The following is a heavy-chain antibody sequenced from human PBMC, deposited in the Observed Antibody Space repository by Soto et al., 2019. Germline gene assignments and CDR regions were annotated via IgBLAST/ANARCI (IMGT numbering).Heavy chain of an antibody. CDR1: GFTFSSYG. CDR3: AKDFAIAAAGTPGPRYYYYYYGMDV. J-gene: IGHJ6*02. D-gene: IGHD6-13*01. Sequence: GGSLRLSCAASGFTFSSYGMHWVRQAPGKGLEWVAVISYDGSNKYYADSVKGRFTISRDNSKNTLYLQMNSLRAEDTAVYYCAKDFAIAAAGTPGPRYYYYYYGMDVWGQGTTVTVSS. V-gene: IGHV3-30*18. CDR2: ISYDGSNK.